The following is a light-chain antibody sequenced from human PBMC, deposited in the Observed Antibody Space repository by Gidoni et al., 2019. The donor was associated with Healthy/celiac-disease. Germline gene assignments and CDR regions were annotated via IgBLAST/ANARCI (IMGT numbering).Light chain of an antibody. Sequence: SYELTQTPSVSVSPGQTASITCSGDKLVDKYACWYQQKPGQSPVLVIYQDSKRHSGIPERFSGSNSGNTATLTISGTQAMDEADYYCQAWDSSSVVFGGGTKLTVL. J-gene: IGLJ2*01. CDR2: QDS. V-gene: IGLV3-1*01. CDR1: KLVDKY. CDR3: QAWDSSSVV.